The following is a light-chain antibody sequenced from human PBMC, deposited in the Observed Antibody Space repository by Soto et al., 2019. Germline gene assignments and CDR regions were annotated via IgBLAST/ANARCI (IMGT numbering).Light chain of an antibody. Sequence: EIVLTQSPDTLSLSPGERATLSCRASQSFSSNLGWYQQKPGHAPGLLIYDTSNRPTGLPARFSGSGSGTDFTLTISSLEPEDFAVYHCQQYGSSPGTFGQGTKVDI. J-gene: IGKJ1*01. CDR3: QQYGSSPGT. CDR1: QSFSSN. V-gene: IGKV3-20*01. CDR2: DTS.